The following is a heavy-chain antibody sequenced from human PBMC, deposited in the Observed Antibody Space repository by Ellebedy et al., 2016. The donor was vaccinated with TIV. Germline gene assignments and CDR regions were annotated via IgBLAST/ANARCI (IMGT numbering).Heavy chain of an antibody. CDR2: IWYDGSNK. D-gene: IGHD4-23*01. Sequence: GGSLRLSCAASGFTFSSYGMHWVRQAPGKGLEWVAVIWYDGSNKYYADSVKGRFTISRDNSKNILYLQMNSLRTEDSGVYYCATRPPDGGGPWDYWGQGTLVTVTS. J-gene: IGHJ4*02. CDR3: ATRPPDGGGPWDY. V-gene: IGHV3-33*01. CDR1: GFTFSSYG.